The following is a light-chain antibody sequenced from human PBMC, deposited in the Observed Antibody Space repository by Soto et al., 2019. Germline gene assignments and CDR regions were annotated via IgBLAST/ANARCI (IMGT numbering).Light chain of an antibody. CDR3: QQPNNWPKT. V-gene: IGKV3-15*01. J-gene: IGKJ1*01. CDR2: DAS. CDR1: QSVSSS. Sequence: EIVMTQSPATLSVSPGETATLSCRASQSVSSSLAWYQQKPGQAPRLRISDASTRAAGLPASFSGSGSGTEFTFAITSLQSEDFAVYVGQQPNNWPKTFGRGTKV.